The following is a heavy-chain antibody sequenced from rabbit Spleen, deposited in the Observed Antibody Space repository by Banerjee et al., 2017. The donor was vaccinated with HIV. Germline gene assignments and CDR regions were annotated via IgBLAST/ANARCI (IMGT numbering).Heavy chain of an antibody. CDR2: INTYTGKP. CDR1: GVSFSGSSY. D-gene: IGHD1-1*01. CDR3: ARDLVAVIGWNFNL. J-gene: IGHJ4*01. V-gene: IGHV1S40*01. Sequence: QSLEESGGDLVKPGASLTLTCTASGVSFSGSSYMCWVRQAPGKGLQWIACINTYTGKPVYATWPKGRFTISRTSSTTVTLQMTSLTAADTATYFCARDLVAVIGWNFNLWGPGTLVTVS.